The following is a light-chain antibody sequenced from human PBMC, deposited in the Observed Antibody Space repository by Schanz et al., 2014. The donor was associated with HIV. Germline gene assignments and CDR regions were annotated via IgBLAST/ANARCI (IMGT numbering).Light chain of an antibody. CDR1: TSDIGNHDF. CDR3: SSYTSSSTVV. V-gene: IGLV2-14*01. CDR2: DVS. J-gene: IGLJ2*01. Sequence: QSVLTQPPSASGSPGQSVTISCTGTTSDIGNHDFVSWYQQHPGKAPKLMIYDVSKRPSGVSNRFSGSKSGNTASLTISGLQAEDEADYYCSSYTSSSTVVFGGGTKVTVL.